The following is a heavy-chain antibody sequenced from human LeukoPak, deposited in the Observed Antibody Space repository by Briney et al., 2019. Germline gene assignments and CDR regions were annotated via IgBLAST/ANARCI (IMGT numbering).Heavy chain of an antibody. CDR2: IYYSGST. CDR3: AGPYSSSSVADY. J-gene: IGHJ4*02. CDR1: GGSISRSSHY. V-gene: IGHV4-39*01. D-gene: IGHD6-6*01. Sequence: PSETLSLTCTVSGGSISRSSHYWGWIRQPPGKGLEWIGNIYYSGSTYYNPSLKSRVTISVDTSKNQFSLKVSSVTAADTAVYYCAGPYSSSSVADYWGQGTLVTVSS.